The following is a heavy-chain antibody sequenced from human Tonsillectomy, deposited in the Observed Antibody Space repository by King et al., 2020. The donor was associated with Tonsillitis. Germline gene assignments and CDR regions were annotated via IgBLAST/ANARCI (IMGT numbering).Heavy chain of an antibody. D-gene: IGHD3-22*01. Sequence: QLVQSGAEVKKPGASVKVSCKASGYTFTSYGISWVRQAPGQGLEWMGWISVYKGNTKYAQKLQGRVTMTTDTSTSTAYLQLRSLRSDDTAVYYWPRDDQWLLPTQVPFDIWGQGTMVTVSS. V-gene: IGHV1-18*04. CDR1: GYTFTSYG. J-gene: IGHJ3*02. CDR2: ISVYKGNT. CDR3: PRDDQWLLPTQVPFDI.